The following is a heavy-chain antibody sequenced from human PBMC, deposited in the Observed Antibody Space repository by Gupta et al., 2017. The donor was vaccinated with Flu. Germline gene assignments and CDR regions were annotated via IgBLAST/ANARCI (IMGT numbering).Heavy chain of an antibody. CDR2: IDPVDSDT. D-gene: IGHD3-10*01. Sequence: EVHLVQAGAEVKKPGESLKISCKGSGHSCTSYWLGWVRQMTGKGLEWLGGIDPVDSDTRYSQYSKGNCTSSANKCISTAYLQWSSLKSSENAIYQTERLTGFACLKTAIEQYSGVDVWGQGTTVTVSS. CDR1: GHSCTSYW. J-gene: IGHJ6*02. CDR3: ERLTGFACLKTAIEQYSGVDV. V-gene: IGHV5-51*01.